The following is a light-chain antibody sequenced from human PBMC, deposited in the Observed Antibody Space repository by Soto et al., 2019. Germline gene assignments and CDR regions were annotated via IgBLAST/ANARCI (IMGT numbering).Light chain of an antibody. CDR1: QSVSSSY. J-gene: IGKJ3*01. CDR3: QQYGSSPQFT. CDR2: GAS. V-gene: IGKV3-20*01. Sequence: EIVLTQSPGTLSLSPGERATLSCRASQSVSSSYLAWYQQKPGQAPRLLIYGASSRATGIPDRISGSGSRTDSTLTISRLEPEDYAVYYCQQYGSSPQFTFGPGTKVYIK.